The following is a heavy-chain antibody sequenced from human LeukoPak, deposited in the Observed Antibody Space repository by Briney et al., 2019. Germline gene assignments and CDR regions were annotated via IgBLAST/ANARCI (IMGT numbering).Heavy chain of an antibody. D-gene: IGHD6-19*01. J-gene: IGHJ4*02. Sequence: PSQTLSLTCAVSGVALSSDYGSWVRQPPGKGLEWSGEINHSGSTNYNPPLKSRVTISVDTSKNQFYLKLSSVTAADTAVYYCARLQGRAVAGAFDYWGGGALVSVSS. CDR3: ARLQGRAVAGAFDY. CDR1: GVALSSDY. V-gene: IGHV4-34*01. CDR2: INHSGST.